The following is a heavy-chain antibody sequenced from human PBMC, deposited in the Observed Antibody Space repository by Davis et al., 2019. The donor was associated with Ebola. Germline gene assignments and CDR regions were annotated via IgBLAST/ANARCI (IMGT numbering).Heavy chain of an antibody. Sequence: SETLSLTCTVSGGSISSSSYYWSWIRQPPGKGLEWIGEINHSGSTNYNPSLKSRVTISVDTSKKQFSLKLSSVTAADTAVYYCARGPARPCWFDPWGQGTLVTVSS. D-gene: IGHD6-6*01. CDR1: GGSISSSSYY. V-gene: IGHV4-39*07. CDR3: ARGPARPCWFDP. CDR2: INHSGST. J-gene: IGHJ5*02.